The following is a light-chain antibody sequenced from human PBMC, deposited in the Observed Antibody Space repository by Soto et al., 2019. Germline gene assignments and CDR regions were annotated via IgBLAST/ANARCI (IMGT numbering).Light chain of an antibody. CDR1: SGHSSYA. CDR3: QTWGSGTVV. J-gene: IGLJ2*01. Sequence: QLVLTQSPSASASLGASVKLTCTLSSGHSSYAIAWHQQQPEKGPRYLMKLNSDGSHSKGDGIPDRFSGSSSGAERYLTSSRLQSEDEADSYCQTWGSGTVVFGGGTKLTVL. CDR2: LNSDGSH. V-gene: IGLV4-69*01.